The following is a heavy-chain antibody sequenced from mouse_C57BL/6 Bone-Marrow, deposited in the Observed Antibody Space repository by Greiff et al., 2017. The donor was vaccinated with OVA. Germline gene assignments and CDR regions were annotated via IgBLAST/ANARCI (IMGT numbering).Heavy chain of an antibody. J-gene: IGHJ4*01. D-gene: IGHD2-1*01. V-gene: IGHV10-1*01. CDR1: GFSFNTYA. CDR3: VRQMGNYVFYAMDY. Sequence: EVNVVESGGGLVQPKGSLKLSCAASGFSFNTYAMNWVRQAPGKGLEWVARIRSKSNNYATYYADSVKDRFTISRDDSESMLYLQMNNLKTEDTAMYYCVRQMGNYVFYAMDYWGQGTSVTVSS. CDR2: IRSKSNNYAT.